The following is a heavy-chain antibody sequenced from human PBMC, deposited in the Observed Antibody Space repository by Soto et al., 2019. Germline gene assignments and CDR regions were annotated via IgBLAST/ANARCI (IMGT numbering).Heavy chain of an antibody. CDR3: ARNPYGSGAYFDY. J-gene: IGHJ4*02. Sequence: SETLCLTYAVSGGSIGGGGYSWSWIRQPPGKGLEWIGYIYHSGSTYYNPSLKSRVTISVDRSKNQFSLKLSSVTAADTAVYYCARNPYGSGAYFDYWGQGTLVTVS. D-gene: IGHD3-10*01. CDR2: IYHSGST. CDR1: GGSIGGGGYS. V-gene: IGHV4-30-2*01.